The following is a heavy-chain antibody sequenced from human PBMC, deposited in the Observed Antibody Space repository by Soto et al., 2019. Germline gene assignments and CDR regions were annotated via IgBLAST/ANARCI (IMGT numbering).Heavy chain of an antibody. V-gene: IGHV1-18*01. Sequence: ASVKVSCKASGYTFTSYGISWVRQAPGQGLEWMGWISAYNGNTNYAQKLQGRVTMTTDTSTSTACMELRSLRSDDTAVYYCAVLTLWGSSYYFDYWGQGTLVTVSS. CDR2: ISAYNGNT. J-gene: IGHJ4*02. CDR1: GYTFTSYG. D-gene: IGHD3-16*01. CDR3: AVLTLWGSSYYFDY.